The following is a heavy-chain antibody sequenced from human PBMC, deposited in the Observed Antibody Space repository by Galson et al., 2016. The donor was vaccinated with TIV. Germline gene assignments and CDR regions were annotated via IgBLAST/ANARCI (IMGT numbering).Heavy chain of an antibody. V-gene: IGHV1-2*02. CDR1: GYIFINYY. CDR3: ARVNWARAFDY. Sequence: VKVSCKASGYIFINYYIHWVRQAPGRGLEWLGWFNPDSGATQYAQKFQGRVTMTRDTSISTAYMELRRLISDDTAVYYCARVNWARAFDYWGQGTQVTVSS. J-gene: IGHJ4*02. CDR2: FNPDSGAT. D-gene: IGHD7-27*01.